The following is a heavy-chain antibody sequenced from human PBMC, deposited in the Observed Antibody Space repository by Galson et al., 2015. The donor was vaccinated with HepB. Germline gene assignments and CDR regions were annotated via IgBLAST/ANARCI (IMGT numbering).Heavy chain of an antibody. V-gene: IGHV3-74*01. CDR3: AKGYGLFDS. Sequence: SLRLSCAASGFTFSSYWMHWVRQAPGKGLVWVSRINSDGSSTSYADSVKGRFTVSKDNSNNMLYMQMNSLGAEDAGLYFCAKGYGLFDSWGQGILVTVSS. CDR1: GFTFSSYW. D-gene: IGHD5-18*01. CDR2: INSDGSST. J-gene: IGHJ5*01.